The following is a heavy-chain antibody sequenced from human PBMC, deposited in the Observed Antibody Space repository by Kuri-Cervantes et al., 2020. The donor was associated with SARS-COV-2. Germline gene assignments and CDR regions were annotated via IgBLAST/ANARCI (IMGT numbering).Heavy chain of an antibody. Sequence: GALKISCEVSGSLFSASAIHWVRQASGKGLEWVGRIRGKANNYATAYVASVKGRFTISRDDTKNMAYLQMNSLKTEDTAVYYCTTLIDYWGQGTLVTVSS. CDR2: IRGKANNYAT. J-gene: IGHJ4*02. V-gene: IGHV3-73*01. CDR1: GSLFSASA. CDR3: TTLIDY.